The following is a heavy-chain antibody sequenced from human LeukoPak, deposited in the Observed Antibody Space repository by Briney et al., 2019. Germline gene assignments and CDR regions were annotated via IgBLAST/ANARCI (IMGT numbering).Heavy chain of an antibody. CDR2: TSGSGGST. CDR3: AIHRGLRGDLID. J-gene: IGHJ4*02. CDR1: GFTFSSYA. V-gene: IGHV3-23*01. D-gene: IGHD4-17*01. Sequence: GGSLSLSCAASGFTFSSYAMSWVRQAPGKGLEWVSATSGSGGSTYYADSVKGRFTITRDNSKNTLYLQMNSLRAEDTAVYYCAIHRGLRGDLIDWGQGTLVSVSS.